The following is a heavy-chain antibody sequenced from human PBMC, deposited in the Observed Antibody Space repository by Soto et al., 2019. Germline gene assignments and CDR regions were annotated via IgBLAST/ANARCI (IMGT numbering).Heavy chain of an antibody. CDR2: IYYSGST. Sequence: QVQLQESGPGLVKPSETLSLTCTVSGGSISSYYWSWIRQPPGKGLEWIGYIYYSGSTNYNPSLKSRVTISVDTSKNQFSLKLSSVTAADTAVYYCARVITTDKPYYYYYMDVWGKGTTVTVSS. V-gene: IGHV4-59*01. J-gene: IGHJ6*03. D-gene: IGHD4-4*01. CDR3: ARVITTDKPYYYYYMDV. CDR1: GGSISSYY.